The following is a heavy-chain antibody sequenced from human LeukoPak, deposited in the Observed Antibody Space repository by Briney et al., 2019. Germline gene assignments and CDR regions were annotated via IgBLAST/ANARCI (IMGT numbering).Heavy chain of an antibody. D-gene: IGHD3-3*01. J-gene: IGHJ5*02. Sequence: SETLSLTCTVSGGSISSYYWSWIRQPPGKGLEWIWYIYYSGSTNYNPSLKSRVTISVDTSKNQFSLKLSSVTAADTAVYYFARAVVDFWSGYYETNWFDPWGQGTLVTVSS. CDR3: ARAVVDFWSGYYETNWFDP. V-gene: IGHV4-59*01. CDR2: IYYSGST. CDR1: GGSISSYY.